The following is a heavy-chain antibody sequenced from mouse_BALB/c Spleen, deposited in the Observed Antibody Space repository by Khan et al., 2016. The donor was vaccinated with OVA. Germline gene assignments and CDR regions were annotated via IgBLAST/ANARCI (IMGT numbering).Heavy chain of an antibody. Sequence: EVQLQQSGAELVKSGATVKLSCTASGLHLKDTYMHWLKQWPEQGLEWIGRIDPPTGNTKYDPKFPGKATITSETSSNTAYQQLSILTSWYTAVYSCARMARKWGQVTTLTVSS. CDR2: IDPPTGNT. CDR3: ARMARK. J-gene: IGHJ2*01. V-gene: IGHV14-3*02. CDR1: GLHLKDTY.